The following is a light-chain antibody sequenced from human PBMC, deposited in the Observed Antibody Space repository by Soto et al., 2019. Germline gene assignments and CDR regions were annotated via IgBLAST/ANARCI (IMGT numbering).Light chain of an antibody. J-gene: IGKJ5*01. CDR1: QSVSST. V-gene: IGKV3-15*01. CDR3: QQLNSYPIT. CDR2: GAS. Sequence: EIVLRQSPATLALSAWERATLSCRASQSVSSTVAWYQHKPVQAPRLLIYGASTWATGIPARFSGSGSGTEFTLTISSLQPEDFATYYCQQLNSYPITFGQGTRLEI.